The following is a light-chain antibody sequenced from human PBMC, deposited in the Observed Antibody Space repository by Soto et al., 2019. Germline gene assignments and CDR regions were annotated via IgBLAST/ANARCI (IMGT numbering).Light chain of an antibody. Sequence: IQMTQSPSTLSGSVGDRVTITCRASQTISGWLAWYQQKPGKAPKLLIYKASTLKSGVPSRFSGSGSGTEFTLTISSLQPDDFATYYCQHYNSYSEALGQGTKVDIK. J-gene: IGKJ1*01. V-gene: IGKV1-5*03. CDR2: KAS. CDR3: QHYNSYSEA. CDR1: QTISGW.